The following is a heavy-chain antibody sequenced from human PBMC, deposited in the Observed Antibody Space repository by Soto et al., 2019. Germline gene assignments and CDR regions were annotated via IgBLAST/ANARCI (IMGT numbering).Heavy chain of an antibody. Sequence: SETLSLTCDVCGGSFTGYYWSWIRQPPGRGLEWIGEINHSVFTNYNPSLTGRVTISLDTYKSQFSLQLSSLTAADTAFYFFAGGHGRFAHWGQGTLVTVYS. V-gene: IGHV4-34*01. J-gene: IGHJ4*02. CDR2: INHSVFT. CDR3: AGGHGRFAH. CDR1: GGSFTGYY.